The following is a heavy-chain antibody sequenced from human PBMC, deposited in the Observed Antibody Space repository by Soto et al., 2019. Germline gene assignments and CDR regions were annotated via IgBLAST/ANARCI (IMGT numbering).Heavy chain of an antibody. CDR1: GYTFTSYA. D-gene: IGHD2-15*01. J-gene: IGHJ5*02. Sequence: ASVKVSCKASGYTFTSYAMHWVRQAPGQRLEWMGWINAGNGNTKYSQKFQGRVTITRDTSASTAYMELSSLRPEDTAVYYCARDLISARPNWFDPWGQGTLVTVSS. CDR2: INAGNGNT. V-gene: IGHV1-3*01. CDR3: ARDLISARPNWFDP.